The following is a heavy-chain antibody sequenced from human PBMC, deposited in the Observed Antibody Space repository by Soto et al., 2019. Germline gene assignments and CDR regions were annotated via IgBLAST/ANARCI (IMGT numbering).Heavy chain of an antibody. V-gene: IGHV3-30*18. CDR1: GFTFSNYG. CDR3: AKDDGTFFYDPSGYPLDY. J-gene: IGHJ4*02. Sequence: GGSLRLSCAASGFTFSNYGMHWVRQAPSKGLERVAIIAYDGTNTYYADSVKGRFTISRDNSKNQLYLQMNSLRDEDTAVYYCAKDDGTFFYDPSGYPLDYWGQGPWSPSPQ. D-gene: IGHD3-22*01. CDR2: IAYDGTNT.